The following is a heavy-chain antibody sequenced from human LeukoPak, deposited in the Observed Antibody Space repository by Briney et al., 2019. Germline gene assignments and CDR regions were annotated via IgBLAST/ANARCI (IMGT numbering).Heavy chain of an antibody. V-gene: IGHV1-69*13. CDR2: IIPIFGTA. CDR3: ARGSGYDFWSGSEA. J-gene: IGHJ4*02. CDR1: GGTFSSYA. D-gene: IGHD3-3*01. Sequence: ASVKVSCKASGGTFSSYAISWVRQAPGRGLEWMGGIIPIFGTANYAQKFQGRVTITADESTSTAYMELSSLRSEDTAVYYCARGSGYDFWSGSEAWGQGTLVTVSS.